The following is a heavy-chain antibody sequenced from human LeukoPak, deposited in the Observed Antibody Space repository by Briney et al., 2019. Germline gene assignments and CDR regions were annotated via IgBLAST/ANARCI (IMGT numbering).Heavy chain of an antibody. Sequence: SETLSLTCTVSGGSISSYYWGWSRQPPGKGLEWIGSIYHSGSTYYNPSPKSRGTISVDTSKNQFSLKLSSVPAAGTAVYYCARTGAYYDFWSGYFPDAFDIWGQGTMVTVSS. CDR1: GGSISSYY. V-gene: IGHV4-38-2*02. CDR2: IYHSGST. J-gene: IGHJ3*02. CDR3: ARTGAYYDFWSGYFPDAFDI. D-gene: IGHD3-3*01.